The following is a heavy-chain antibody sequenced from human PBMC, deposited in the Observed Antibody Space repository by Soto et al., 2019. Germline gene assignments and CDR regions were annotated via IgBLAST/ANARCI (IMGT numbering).Heavy chain of an antibody. CDR1: GFTFDDYA. D-gene: IGHD5-18*01. CDR3: AKGYSYGYYYYGMDV. CDR2: ISWNSGSI. J-gene: IGHJ6*02. V-gene: IGHV3-9*01. Sequence: EVQLVESGGGLVQPGRSLRLSCAASGFTFDDYAMHWVRQAPGKGLEWVSGISWNSGSIGYADSVKGRFTISRDNAKNSLYLQMNSLRAEDTALYYYAKGYSYGYYYYGMDVWGQGTTVTVSS.